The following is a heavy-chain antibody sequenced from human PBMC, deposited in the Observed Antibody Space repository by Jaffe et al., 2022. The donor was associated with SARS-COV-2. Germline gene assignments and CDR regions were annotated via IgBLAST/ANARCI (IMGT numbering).Heavy chain of an antibody. Sequence: QVQLQESGPGLVKPSETLSLTCTVSGGSISGYYWSWIRQTPEKGLEWIAWIYYSGNTMYNPSLQSRVTISVDTSKNQFSLKLDSVTAADTAVYYCARHFGSGTYPLDYWGQGTLVTVSS. CDR2: IYYSGNT. CDR1: GGSISGYY. CDR3: ARHFGSGTYPLDY. D-gene: IGHD3-10*01. V-gene: IGHV4-59*01. J-gene: IGHJ4*02.